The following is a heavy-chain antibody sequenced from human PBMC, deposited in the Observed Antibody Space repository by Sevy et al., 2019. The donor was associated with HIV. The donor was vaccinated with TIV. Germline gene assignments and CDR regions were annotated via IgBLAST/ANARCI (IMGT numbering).Heavy chain of an antibody. Sequence: SETLSLTCAVYGGSFSGYYWSWIRPPPGKGLEWIGEINHSGSTNYNPSLKSRVTISVDTSKNQFSLKLSSVTAADTAVYYCARGVAGRFQHWGQGTLVTVSS. J-gene: IGHJ1*01. CDR3: ARGVAGRFQH. CDR1: GGSFSGYY. CDR2: INHSGST. V-gene: IGHV4-34*01. D-gene: IGHD6-19*01.